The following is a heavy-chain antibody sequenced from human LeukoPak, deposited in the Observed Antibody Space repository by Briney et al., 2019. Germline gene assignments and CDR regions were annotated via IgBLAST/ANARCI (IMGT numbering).Heavy chain of an antibody. D-gene: IGHD3-16*01. J-gene: IGHJ4*02. Sequence: GGSLRLPCAASGFTFSSYEMNWVRQAPGKGLGWVSYISSSGSTIYYADSVKGRFTISRDNAKNSLYLQMNSLRAEDTAVYYCARKDDHGGRVYWGQGTLVTVSS. CDR1: GFTFSSYE. CDR2: ISSSGSTI. CDR3: ARKDDHGGRVY. V-gene: IGHV3-48*03.